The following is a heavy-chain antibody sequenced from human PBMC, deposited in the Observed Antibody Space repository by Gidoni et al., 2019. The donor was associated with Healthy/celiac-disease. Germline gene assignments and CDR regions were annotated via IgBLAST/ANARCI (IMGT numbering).Heavy chain of an antibody. V-gene: IGHV4-39*01. Sequence: QLQLQESGPGLVKPSETLSLTCTVSGGSLSSSSYYWGWLRQPPGKGLEWIGSIYYSGSTYYNPSLKRRGTISVDTSKNQFSLKLSSVTAADTAVYYCARHEASRRDFWSGYYVYYYYGMDVWGQGTTVTVSS. CDR3: ARHEASRRDFWSGYYVYYYYGMDV. CDR2: IYYSGST. D-gene: IGHD3-3*01. J-gene: IGHJ6*02. CDR1: GGSLSSSSYY.